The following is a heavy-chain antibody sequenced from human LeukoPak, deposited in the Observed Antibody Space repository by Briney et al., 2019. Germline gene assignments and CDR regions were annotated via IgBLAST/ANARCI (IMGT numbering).Heavy chain of an antibody. CDR1: GLTFSNYN. CDR2: ISSTSGNI. D-gene: IGHD3-22*01. J-gene: IGHJ4*02. V-gene: IGHV3-48*01. CDR3: AREGDVTYYYDSSGYIDY. Sequence: GGSLRLSCAASGLTFSNYNMNWVRQAPGKGLEWVSFISSTSGNIYYADSVKGRFTISRDNAKNSLYLQMNSLRAEDTAVYYCAREGDVTYYYDSSGYIDYWGQGTLVTVSS.